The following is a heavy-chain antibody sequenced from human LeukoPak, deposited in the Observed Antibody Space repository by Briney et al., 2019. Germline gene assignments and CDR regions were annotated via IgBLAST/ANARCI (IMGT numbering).Heavy chain of an antibody. D-gene: IGHD6-13*01. J-gene: IGHJ4*02. V-gene: IGHV4-39*01. Sequence: SETLSLTCTVSGGSLSSSYYFWGWIRQPPGMALEWLGSINYSGSTYYSPSLQSRLTISVDPSRNQFSLKLSSVAAADTAVYYCARWLAAAGRVSFDYWGQGTLVTVSS. CDR1: GGSLSSSYYF. CDR3: ARWLAAAGRVSFDY. CDR2: INYSGST.